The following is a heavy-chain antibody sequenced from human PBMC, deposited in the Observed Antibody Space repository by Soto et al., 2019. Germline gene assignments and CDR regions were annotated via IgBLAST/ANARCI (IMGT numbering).Heavy chain of an antibody. CDR2: ISYDGSNK. Sequence: GGSLRLSCAASGFTFSSYAMHWVRQAPGKGLEWVAVISYDGSNKYYADSVKGRFTISRDNSKNTLYLQMNSLRAEDTAVYYCARDRYFGLDYYYIMDVWGQGTTVTGSS. CDR1: GFTFSSYA. D-gene: IGHD3-9*01. J-gene: IGHJ6*02. CDR3: ARDRYFGLDYYYIMDV. V-gene: IGHV3-30-3*01.